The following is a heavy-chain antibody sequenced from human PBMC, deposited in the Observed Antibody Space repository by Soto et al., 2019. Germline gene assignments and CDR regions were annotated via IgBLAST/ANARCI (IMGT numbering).Heavy chain of an antibody. CDR2: ISAYNGNT. Sequence: ASVKVSCKASGYTFTSYGISWVRQAPGQGLEWMGWISAYNGNTNYAQKLQGGVTMTTDTSTSTAYMELRSLRSDDTAVYYCARDPPIVLMVYAAVGDYYYYMDVWGKGTTVTVSS. CDR3: ARDPPIVLMVYAAVGDYYYYMDV. V-gene: IGHV1-18*01. CDR1: GYTFTSYG. D-gene: IGHD2-8*01. J-gene: IGHJ6*03.